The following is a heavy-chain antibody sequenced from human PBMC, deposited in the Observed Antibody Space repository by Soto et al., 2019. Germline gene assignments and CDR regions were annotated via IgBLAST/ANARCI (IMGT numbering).Heavy chain of an antibody. CDR2: IIPIFGTA. J-gene: IGHJ3*01. Sequence: GASVKVSCKASGGTFSSYAISWVRQAPGQGLEWMGGIIPIFGTANYAQKFQGRVTITADESTSTAYMELSSLRSEDTAVYYCARGPTMIVVLNTWGQGTMVTVSS. V-gene: IGHV1-69*13. CDR3: ARGPTMIVVLNT. CDR1: GGTFSSYA. D-gene: IGHD3-22*01.